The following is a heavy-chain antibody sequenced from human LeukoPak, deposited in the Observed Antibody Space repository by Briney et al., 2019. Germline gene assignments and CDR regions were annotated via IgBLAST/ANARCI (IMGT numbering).Heavy chain of an antibody. V-gene: IGHV3-48*04. J-gene: IGHJ4*02. CDR2: ITTSTTTI. CDR3: ARDHGDYFDY. Sequence: PGGSLRLSCAASGFTFSTYIMNWVRQAPGKGLEWVSYITTSTTTIYYADSVKGRFTISRDNAKNSLYLQMNSLRAEDTAVYYCARDHGDYFDYWGQGTLVTVSS. CDR1: GFTFSTYI. D-gene: IGHD3-10*01.